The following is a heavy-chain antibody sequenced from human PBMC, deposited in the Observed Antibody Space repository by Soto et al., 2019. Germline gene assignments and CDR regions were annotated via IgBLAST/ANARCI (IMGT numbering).Heavy chain of an antibody. CDR1: GFTFSSYA. CDR2: ISYDGSNK. D-gene: IGHD4-4*01. CDR3: ARDRDYSIDY. V-gene: IGHV3-30-3*01. Sequence: QVQLVESGGGVVQPGRSLRLSCAASGFTFSSYAMHWVRQAPGKGLEWVAVISYDGSNKYYADSVKGRFTISRDNSKNTLYLQMNSLRAEDTAVYYCARDRDYSIDYWGQGTLVTVSS. J-gene: IGHJ4*02.